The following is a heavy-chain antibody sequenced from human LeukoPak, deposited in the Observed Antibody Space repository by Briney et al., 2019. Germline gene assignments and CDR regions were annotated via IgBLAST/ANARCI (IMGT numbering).Heavy chain of an antibody. CDR2: INHSGST. CDR3: AKSSPNWGSESPYYFDY. CDR1: GGSFSGYY. Sequence: SETLPLTCAVYGGSFSGYYWSWIRQPPGEGLEWIGEINHSGSTNYNPSLKSRVTISVDTSKNQFSLKLSSVTAADTAVYYCAKSSPNWGSESPYYFDYWGQGTLVTVSS. J-gene: IGHJ4*02. D-gene: IGHD7-27*01. V-gene: IGHV4-34*01.